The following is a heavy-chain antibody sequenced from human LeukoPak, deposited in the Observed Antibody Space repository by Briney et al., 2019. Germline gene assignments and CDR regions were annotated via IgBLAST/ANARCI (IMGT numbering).Heavy chain of an antibody. J-gene: IGHJ6*03. Sequence: SETLSLTCSVSGYSISRGYYWGWIRQPPGKGLEWIASIYYAGNTYYNPSLKSRVTISVDTSKNQFSLKLSSVIAADTAVYYCAKVGYYYYMDVWGKGTTVTVSS. CDR1: GYSISRGYY. V-gene: IGHV4-38-2*02. CDR2: IYYAGNT. CDR3: AKVGYYYYMDV.